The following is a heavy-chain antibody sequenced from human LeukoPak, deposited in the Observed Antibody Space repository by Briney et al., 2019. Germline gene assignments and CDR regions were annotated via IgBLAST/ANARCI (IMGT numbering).Heavy chain of an antibody. D-gene: IGHD3-10*01. J-gene: IGHJ6*03. Sequence: GGSLRLSCAASGFTFSSYSMNWVRQAPGKGLEWVSYISSSSSTIYYADSVKGRFTISRDNAKNSLYLQMSSLRAEDTAVYYCARRITMVRGEKEYYMDVWGKGTTVTVSS. CDR3: ARRITMVRGEKEYYMDV. CDR2: ISSSSSTI. V-gene: IGHV3-48*04. CDR1: GFTFSSYS.